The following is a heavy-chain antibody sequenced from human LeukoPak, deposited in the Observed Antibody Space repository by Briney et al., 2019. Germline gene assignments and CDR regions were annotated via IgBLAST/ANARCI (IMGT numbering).Heavy chain of an antibody. CDR3: ARRHGSYGILYAFDI. Sequence: SQTLSLTCAVSGGSISSGGYSWSWIRQPPGKGLEWIGYIYYSGSTNYNPSLKSRVTISVDTSKNQFSLKLSSVTAADTAVYYCARRHGSYGILYAFDIWGQGTMVTVSS. J-gene: IGHJ3*02. D-gene: IGHD1-26*01. V-gene: IGHV4-30-4*07. CDR1: GGSISSGGYS. CDR2: IYYSGST.